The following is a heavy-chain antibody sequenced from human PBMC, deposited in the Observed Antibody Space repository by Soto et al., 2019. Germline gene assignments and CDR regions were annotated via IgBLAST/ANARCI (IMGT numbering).Heavy chain of an antibody. J-gene: IGHJ6*04. CDR1: GFTLSGRS. V-gene: IGHV3-74*01. Sequence: EVQLVESGGGLVQPGGSLRLSCAASGFTLSGRSMHWVRQAPGKGLVWVSGIDNAGTDSTYADSVKGRFTSSRDNAKNMLYLHMNSLRVEDTAVYYCARGWLGPDVWGKGTTVTVSS. CDR2: IDNAGTDS. D-gene: IGHD3-10*01. CDR3: ARGWLGPDV.